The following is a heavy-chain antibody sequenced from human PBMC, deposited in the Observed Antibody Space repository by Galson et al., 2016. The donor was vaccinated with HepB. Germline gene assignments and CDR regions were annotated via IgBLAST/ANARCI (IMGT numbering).Heavy chain of an antibody. Sequence: SLRLSCAASGLTFDEYTMHWVRQAPGKGLEWVSLITWDDSTYYADSVRGRFTISGNNSKNSLYQQMNSLRTEDTALYYCAKDSFPVGGSVYYGMDVWGRGTTVTVSS. J-gene: IGHJ6*02. CDR3: AKDSFPVGGSVYYGMDV. CDR1: GLTFDEYT. CDR2: ITWDDST. V-gene: IGHV3-43*01. D-gene: IGHD3-22*01.